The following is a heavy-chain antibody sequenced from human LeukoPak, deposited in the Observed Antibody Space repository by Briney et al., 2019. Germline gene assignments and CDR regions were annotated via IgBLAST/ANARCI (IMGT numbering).Heavy chain of an antibody. D-gene: IGHD3-16*02. CDR3: ARGAGSFRPY. V-gene: IGHV3-74*01. Sequence: GGSLRLSCAASGLTFSSYWMHWVRQAPGKGLIWVSRINVDGSSTAYADSVKGRFTISRDNSKNTLFLQMNSLRAEDTAVYYCARGAGSFRPYWGQGTLVTVSS. CDR2: INVDGSST. CDR1: GLTFSSYW. J-gene: IGHJ4*02.